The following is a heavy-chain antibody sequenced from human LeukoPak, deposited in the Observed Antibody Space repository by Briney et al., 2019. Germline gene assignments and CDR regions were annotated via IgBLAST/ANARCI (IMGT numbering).Heavy chain of an antibody. CDR2: INPYNGNT. Sequence: GASVKVSCKASGYTFTSYGISWVRQAPGQGLEWMGWINPYNGNTNYAQKLQGRVTMTTDTSTSTAYMELRSLRSEDTAVYYCARGGGVDILTGFQYWGQGTLVTVSS. D-gene: IGHD3-9*01. CDR1: GYTFTSYG. V-gene: IGHV1-18*01. CDR3: ARGGGVDILTGFQY. J-gene: IGHJ4*02.